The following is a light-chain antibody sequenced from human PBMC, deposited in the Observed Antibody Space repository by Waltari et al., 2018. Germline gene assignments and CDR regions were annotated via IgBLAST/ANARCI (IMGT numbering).Light chain of an antibody. CDR2: NNH. CDR1: SSNYRSNT. CDR3: ATWDDSLNGPV. V-gene: IGLV1-44*01. Sequence: QSVLTQPPSASWTPGPRVTISCSGLSSNYRSNTVNWYPQLPGPAPKPPLYNNHPRPSGVPDRFSGSKSGTSASLAISGLQSEDEADYYCATWDDSLNGPVFGGGTKLTVL. J-gene: IGLJ3*02.